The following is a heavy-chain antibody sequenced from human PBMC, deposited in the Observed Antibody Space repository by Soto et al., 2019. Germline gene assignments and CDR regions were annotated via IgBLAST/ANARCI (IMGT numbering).Heavy chain of an antibody. CDR1: GFTVSSNY. Sequence: EVQLVESGGGLVQPGGSLRLSCAASGFTVSSNYMSWVRQAPGKGLEWVSVIYSGGSTYYADSVKGRVTISRDNSKNTLYLQMYSLRAEDTAVYYCARDYDGYYYYMDVWGKGTTVTVSS. J-gene: IGHJ6*03. D-gene: IGHD3-3*01. V-gene: IGHV3-66*01. CDR3: ARDYDGYYYYMDV. CDR2: IYSGGST.